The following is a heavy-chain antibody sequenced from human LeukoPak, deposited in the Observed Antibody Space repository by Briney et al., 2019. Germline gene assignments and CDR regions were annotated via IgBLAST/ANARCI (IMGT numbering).Heavy chain of an antibody. J-gene: IGHJ6*03. Sequence: GASVKVSCKASGGTFSSYAISWVRQAPGQGLEWRGGIIPIFGTANDAQKFQGRVTITTDESTSTAYMELSSLRSADPAVYYCARGLPPDAPPVVGATSTYHYYYMDVWGKGTTVTVSS. V-gene: IGHV1-69*05. CDR3: ARGLPPDAPPVVGATSTYHYYYMDV. CDR2: IIPIFGTA. D-gene: IGHD1-26*01. CDR1: GGTFSSYA.